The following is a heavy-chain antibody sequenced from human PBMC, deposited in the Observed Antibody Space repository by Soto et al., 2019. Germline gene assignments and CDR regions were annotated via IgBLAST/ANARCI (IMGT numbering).Heavy chain of an antibody. CDR1: GYSFTTHW. J-gene: IGHJ6*02. CDR3: ARRLSGPKEEYNAYYFYGLDV. D-gene: IGHD1-1*01. Sequence: PGESLKISCQGSGYSFTTHWITWVRQTPGKGLEWMGRIDPSNSYINYSPSFQGHVTISVDRSISTAYLQWIRLEASDNAIYYCARRLSGPKEEYNAYYFYGLDVWGQGTKVTVSS. CDR2: IDPSNSYI. V-gene: IGHV5-10-1*01.